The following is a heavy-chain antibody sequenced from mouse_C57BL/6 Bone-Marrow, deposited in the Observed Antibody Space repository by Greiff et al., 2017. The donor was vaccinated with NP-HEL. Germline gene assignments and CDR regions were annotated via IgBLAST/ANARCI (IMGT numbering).Heavy chain of an antibody. CDR2: IWGGGST. V-gene: IGHV2-9*01. CDR1: GFSLTSYG. CDR3: ARLGAYYYAMDY. J-gene: IGHJ4*01. Sequence: QVQLKESGPGLVAPSQSLSITCTVSGFSLTSYGVDWVRQPPGTGLEWLGVIWGGGSTNYNSALMSRLSISKDNSKSQVFLKMNSLQTDDTAMYYCARLGAYYYAMDYWGQGTSVTVSS. D-gene: IGHD2-2*01.